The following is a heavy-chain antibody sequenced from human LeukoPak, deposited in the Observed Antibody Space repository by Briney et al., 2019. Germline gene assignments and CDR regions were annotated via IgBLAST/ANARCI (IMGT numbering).Heavy chain of an antibody. Sequence: GGSLRLSCAASGFTFSSYAMYWVRQAPGKGLEWVSTIRDSGGTTYYADSVKGRFTISRDNSKNTLYLQMNSLRAEDTAVYYCARDARDGYGGNPFDYWGQGTLVTVSS. CDR1: GFTFSSYA. CDR2: IRDSGGTT. V-gene: IGHV3-23*01. D-gene: IGHD4-23*01. J-gene: IGHJ4*02. CDR3: ARDARDGYGGNPFDY.